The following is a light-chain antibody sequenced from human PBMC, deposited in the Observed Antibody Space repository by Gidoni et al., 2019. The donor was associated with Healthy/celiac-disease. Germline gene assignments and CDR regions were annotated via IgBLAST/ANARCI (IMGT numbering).Light chain of an antibody. CDR3: QQYGSSPPDT. CDR1: QSVSSSY. Sequence: IVLTQSPGTLSLSPGETATLSCRASQSVSSSYLAWYQQKTGQAPRLLIYGASSRATGIPDRFSGSGSGTDFTLTISRLEPEDFAVYYCQQYGSSPPDTFGQGTKLEIK. J-gene: IGKJ2*01. V-gene: IGKV3-20*01. CDR2: GAS.